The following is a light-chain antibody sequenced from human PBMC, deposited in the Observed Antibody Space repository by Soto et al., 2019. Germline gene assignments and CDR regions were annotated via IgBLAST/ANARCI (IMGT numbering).Light chain of an antibody. V-gene: IGKV3-15*01. J-gene: IGKJ1*01. CDR2: GAS. CDR3: QQYFEWPPMT. Sequence: EIVMTQSPATLSVSPGGTATLSCRASQSISDTLAWYQQKPGQAPRLLIYGASRRATGFPARFSGSGSGTEFTLTISSLRSEDSAIYYCQQYFEWPPMTFGQGTTVDI. CDR1: QSISDT.